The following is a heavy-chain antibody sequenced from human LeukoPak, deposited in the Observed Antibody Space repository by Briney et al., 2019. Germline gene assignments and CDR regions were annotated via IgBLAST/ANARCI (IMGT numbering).Heavy chain of an antibody. D-gene: IGHD2-8*01. V-gene: IGHV3-23*01. J-gene: IGHJ4*02. CDR3: AKDTSIGRYCTNGVCSPFDY. CDR1: GCTFSSYA. Sequence: GGSLRLSCAGSGCTFSSYAMSWVRQAPGKGLEWVSAISDTGATSYDADSVKGRFTISRDNSRSTLYLQMNSLRAEDTALYYCAKDTSIGRYCTNGVCSPFDYWGQGTLVTVSS. CDR2: ISDTGATS.